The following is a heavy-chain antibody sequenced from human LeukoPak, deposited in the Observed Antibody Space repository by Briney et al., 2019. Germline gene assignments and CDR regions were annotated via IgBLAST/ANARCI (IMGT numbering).Heavy chain of an antibody. Sequence: GGSLRLSCAASGFIFSSYDMYWVRQAPSKGLEWVAVISNDGNNKQYADSVKGRFTISRDNSKNTLYLQMNSLRADDMAVYHCAKDGLMRFLDYWGQGTLVTVSS. J-gene: IGHJ4*02. CDR1: GFIFSSYD. V-gene: IGHV3-30*18. CDR2: ISNDGNNK. CDR3: AKDGLMRFLDY. D-gene: IGHD2-8*01.